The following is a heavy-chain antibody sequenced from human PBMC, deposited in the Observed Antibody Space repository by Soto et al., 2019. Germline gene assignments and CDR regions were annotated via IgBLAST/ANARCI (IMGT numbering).Heavy chain of an antibody. Sequence: SETLSLTCTVSGDSIRSGTYHWAWIRQSPGKGLEWIASIYYSGTTYYNPSLKSRVTISVDTSRNQLSVNLGSVTAADTAAYFCVRHVGDRLWYFDYWGQGTLVTVSS. D-gene: IGHD2-21*01. J-gene: IGHJ4*02. V-gene: IGHV4-39*01. CDR3: VRHVGDRLWYFDY. CDR1: GDSIRSGTYH. CDR2: IYYSGTT.